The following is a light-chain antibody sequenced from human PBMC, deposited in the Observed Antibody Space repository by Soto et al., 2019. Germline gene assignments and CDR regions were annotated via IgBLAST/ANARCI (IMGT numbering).Light chain of an antibody. Sequence: ERVMTQSPVTLSVSPGESVTLSCRASQSVGTNLAWYQQKPGQAPSLLIYGVSTRATGIPTRFSGSGSGRQFTLTISSLQSEDFAVYYSQQYNNWPQTFGQGTKVEIK. CDR1: QSVGTN. V-gene: IGKV3-15*01. J-gene: IGKJ1*01. CDR2: GVS. CDR3: QQYNNWPQT.